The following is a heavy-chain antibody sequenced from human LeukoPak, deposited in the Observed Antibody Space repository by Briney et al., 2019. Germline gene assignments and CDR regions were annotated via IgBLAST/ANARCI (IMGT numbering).Heavy chain of an antibody. CDR3: ARQKGTVDY. Sequence: GESLKISCKASGYSFTNYWIGWVRQMPGKGLEWMGIIYPGDSDTKYSPSFQGQVTISADRSITTAYLQWSSLKASDTAMYYCARQKGTVDYWGQGTLVTVSS. CDR2: IYPGDSDT. D-gene: IGHD2-8*02. J-gene: IGHJ4*02. V-gene: IGHV5-51*01. CDR1: GYSFTNYW.